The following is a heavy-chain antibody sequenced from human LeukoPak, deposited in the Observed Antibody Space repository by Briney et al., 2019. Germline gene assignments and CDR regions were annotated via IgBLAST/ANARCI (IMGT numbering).Heavy chain of an antibody. D-gene: IGHD2-2*01. CDR2: ISYDGSNK. CDR3: AKDLRGYCSSTSCPNYYYYYGMDV. CDR1: GFTFSSYG. V-gene: IGHV3-30*18. Sequence: GRSLRLSCAASGFTFSSYGMHWVRQAPGKGTEWVAVISYDGSNKYYADSVKGRFTISRDNSKNTLYLQMNSLRAEDTAVYYCAKDLRGYCSSTSCPNYYYYYGMDVWGQGTTVTVSS. J-gene: IGHJ6*02.